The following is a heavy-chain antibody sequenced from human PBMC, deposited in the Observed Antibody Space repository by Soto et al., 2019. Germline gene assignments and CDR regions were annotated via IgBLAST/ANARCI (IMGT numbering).Heavy chain of an antibody. CDR3: ARARKGGDCSVD. D-gene: IGHD2-21*02. CDR2: IYSGGST. V-gene: IGHV3-53*01. J-gene: IGHJ4*02. Sequence: GGSLRLSCAASGFTVSSNYMSWVRQAPGKGLEWVSVIYSGGSTYYADSVKGRFTISRDNSKNTLYLQMNSLRAEDTAVYYCARARKGGDCSVDWGQGTLVTVSS. CDR1: GFTVSSNY.